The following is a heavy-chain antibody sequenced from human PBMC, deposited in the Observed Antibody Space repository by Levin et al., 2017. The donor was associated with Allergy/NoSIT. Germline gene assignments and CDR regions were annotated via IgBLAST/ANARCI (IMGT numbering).Heavy chain of an antibody. CDR1: GGSISGGGYH. Sequence: SPTLSLPCTVSGGSISGGGYHWTWIRQHPEKGLEWIGYIYYSGSTFYNPSLKSRLMISVDTSKNQFSLNVSSVTAADTAVYYCAREDGSTFDFWGQGPLVTVAS. CDR3: AREDGSTFDF. D-gene: IGHD2-2*03. V-gene: IGHV4-31*03. CDR2: IYYSGST. J-gene: IGHJ4*02.